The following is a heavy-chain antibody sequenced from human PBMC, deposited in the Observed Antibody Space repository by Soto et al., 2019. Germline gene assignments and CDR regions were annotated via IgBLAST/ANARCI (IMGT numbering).Heavy chain of an antibody. J-gene: IGHJ5*02. CDR2: INTDSGGT. D-gene: IGHD1-26*01. CDR3: ARWVGASNWFDP. V-gene: IGHV1-2*02. Sequence: ASVKVSGKASGYAFTGYHIHWVRQAPGQGLEWMGWINTDSGGTLYAQKFQGRVTMTRDTSISTAYMEVGRLTSDDTAVYYCARWVGASNWFDPWGQGTLVTVSS. CDR1: GYAFTGYH.